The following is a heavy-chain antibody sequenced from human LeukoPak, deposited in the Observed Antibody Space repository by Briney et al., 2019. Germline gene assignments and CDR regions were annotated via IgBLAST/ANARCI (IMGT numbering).Heavy chain of an antibody. CDR3: ARGAVVGVYGSGSYYSYYMDV. CDR2: IYSGGST. J-gene: IGHJ6*03. V-gene: IGHV3-66*01. D-gene: IGHD3-10*01. Sequence: QPGGSLRLSCAASGFTFSSYAMSWVRQAPGKGLEWVSVIYSGGSTYYADSVKGRFTISRDNSKNTLYLQMNSLRAEDTAVYYCARGAVVGVYGSGSYYSYYMDVWGKGTTVTISS. CDR1: GFTFSSYA.